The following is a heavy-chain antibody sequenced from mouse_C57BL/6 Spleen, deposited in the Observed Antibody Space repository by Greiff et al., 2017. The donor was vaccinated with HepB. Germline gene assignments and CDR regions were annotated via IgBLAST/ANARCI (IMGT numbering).Heavy chain of an antibody. V-gene: IGHV3-6*01. J-gene: IGHJ4*01. CDR1: GYSITSGYY. Sequence: EVKLMESGPGLVKPSQSLSLTCSVTGYSITSGYYWNWIRQFPGNKLEWMGYISYDGSNNYNPSLKNRISITRDTSKNQFFLKLNSVTTEDTATYYCARGGDWDNYYAMDYWGQGTSVTVSS. CDR2: ISYDGSN. CDR3: ARGGDWDNYYAMDY. D-gene: IGHD4-1*01.